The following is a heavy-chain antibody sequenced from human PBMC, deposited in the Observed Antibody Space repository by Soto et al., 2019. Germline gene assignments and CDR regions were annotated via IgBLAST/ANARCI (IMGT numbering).Heavy chain of an antibody. J-gene: IGHJ6*02. CDR3: AKLGFCSGGTCYLDYYNGLDV. CDR2: IGSGGTA. V-gene: IGHV3-23*01. D-gene: IGHD2-15*01. Sequence: EVQLLESGGGVVQPGGSLRLSCAASGFTFSRNAMSWVRQAPGKGLEWVSTIGSGGTAYYADSVKGRFTISRDISKNTQSLQMNSLRTEDTAVYYWAKLGFCSGGTCYLDYYNGLDVWGQGTTVTVSS. CDR1: GFTFSRNA.